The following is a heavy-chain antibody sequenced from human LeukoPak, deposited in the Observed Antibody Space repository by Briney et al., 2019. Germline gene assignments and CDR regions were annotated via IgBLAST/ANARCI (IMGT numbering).Heavy chain of an antibody. CDR3: ARVSYWGLKGWIDY. D-gene: IGHD2-21*01. Sequence: GGSLRLSCAASGFTFSSYAMSWVRLAPTKGLEWVSAISGSDGSTYYADSVNGRFTISRDNSKNTLYLQMNSLRAEDTAVYYCARVSYWGLKGWIDYWGQGTLVTVSS. V-gene: IGHV3-23*01. CDR1: GFTFSSYA. J-gene: IGHJ4*02. CDR2: ISGSDGST.